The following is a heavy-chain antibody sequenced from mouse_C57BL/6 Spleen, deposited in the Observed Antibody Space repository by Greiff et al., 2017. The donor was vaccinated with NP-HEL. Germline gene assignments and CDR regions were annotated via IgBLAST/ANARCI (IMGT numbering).Heavy chain of an antibody. V-gene: IGHV1-7*01. Sequence: QVQLQQPGAELVKPGASVKLSCKASGYTFTSYWMHWVKQRPGQGLEWIGYINPSSGYTKYNQKFKDKATLTADKSSSTAYMQLSSLTSEDSAVYYCARSDGNLYAMDYWGQGTSVTVSS. CDR1: GYTFTSYW. D-gene: IGHD2-1*01. J-gene: IGHJ4*01. CDR3: ARSDGNLYAMDY. CDR2: INPSSGYT.